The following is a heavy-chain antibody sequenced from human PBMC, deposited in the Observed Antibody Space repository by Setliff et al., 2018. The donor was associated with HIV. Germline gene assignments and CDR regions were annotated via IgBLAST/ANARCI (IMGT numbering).Heavy chain of an antibody. CDR3: ARAPPGIQNDAFDV. V-gene: IGHV4-4*07. CDR2: IYTNGYT. Sequence: PSETLSLTCIVSGASISSDTWSWIRQPAGKGPEWIGHIYTNGYTNYNPSLKSRVTISVDTSKNQFSLRLTSVTAADTAVYYCARAPPGIQNDAFDVWGQGTMVTVSS. CDR1: GASISSDT. J-gene: IGHJ3*01.